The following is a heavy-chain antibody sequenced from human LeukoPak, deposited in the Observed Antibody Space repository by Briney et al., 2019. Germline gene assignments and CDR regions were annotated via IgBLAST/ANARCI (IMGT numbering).Heavy chain of an antibody. CDR3: VRVGFYDFWSGINFFDY. V-gene: IGHV3-21*01. D-gene: IGHD3-3*01. CDR1: GFTFSSYS. CDR2: ITSSSST. Sequence: GGSLRLSCAASGFTFSSYSVNWVRQAPGKGLEWVSSITSSSSTYYSDSVKGRFTISRDNAKNSLYLQMNSLRVEDTAVYYCVRVGFYDFWSGINFFDYWGQGTLVTVSS. J-gene: IGHJ4*02.